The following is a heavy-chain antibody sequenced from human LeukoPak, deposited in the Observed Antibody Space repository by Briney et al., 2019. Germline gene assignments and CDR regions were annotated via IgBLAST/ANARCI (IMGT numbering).Heavy chain of an antibody. V-gene: IGHV3-23*01. CDR3: AKASAMIVVVSKHFDY. D-gene: IGHD3-22*01. Sequence: GGSLRLSCAASGVTFSSYAMSWVRQAPGKGLEWVSSIFPSGGEIHYADSVRGRFTISRDNSKSTLSLQMNSLRAEDTAIYYCAKASAMIVVVSKHFDYWGQGTLVTVSS. CDR1: GVTFSSYA. J-gene: IGHJ4*02. CDR2: IFPSGGEI.